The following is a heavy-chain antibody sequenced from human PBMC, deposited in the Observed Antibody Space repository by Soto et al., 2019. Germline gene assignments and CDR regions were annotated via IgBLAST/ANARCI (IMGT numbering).Heavy chain of an antibody. Sequence: GGSLRLSCAASGFTFSSYAMHWVRQAPGKGLEYVSAISSNGGSTYYANSVKGRFTISRDNSKNTLYLQMGSLRAEDMAVYYCATDGGYSGYRYFDYWGQGTLVTVSS. CDR3: ATDGGYSGYRYFDY. CDR1: GFTFSSYA. D-gene: IGHD5-12*01. J-gene: IGHJ4*02. V-gene: IGHV3-64*01. CDR2: ISSNGGST.